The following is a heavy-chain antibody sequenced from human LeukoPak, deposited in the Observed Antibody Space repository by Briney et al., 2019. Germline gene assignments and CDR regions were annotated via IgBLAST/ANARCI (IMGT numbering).Heavy chain of an antibody. Sequence: GGSLRLSCAASGFTSSSYGMHWVRQAPGKGLEWVAFIRYDGSNKYYADSVKGRFTISRDNSKNTLYLQMNSLRAEDTAVYYCAKDQEYYYDSGFDYWGQGTLVTVSS. CDR3: AKDQEYYYDSGFDY. CDR2: IRYDGSNK. V-gene: IGHV3-30*02. J-gene: IGHJ4*02. CDR1: GFTSSSYG. D-gene: IGHD3-22*01.